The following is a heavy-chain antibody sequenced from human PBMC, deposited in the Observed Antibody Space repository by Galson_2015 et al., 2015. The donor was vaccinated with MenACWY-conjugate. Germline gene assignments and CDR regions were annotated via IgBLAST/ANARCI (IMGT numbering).Heavy chain of an antibody. Sequence: SLRLSCAASGFTFSSYGMHWVRQAPGKGLEWVAVIWYDGGSIYYADSVKGRFTISRDNSKNTLFLQMNSLRGEDTAIYYCANIRSLSIPILVDLEYWGQGTLVTVSS. V-gene: IGHV3-33*06. CDR2: IWYDGGSI. CDR1: GFTFSSYG. J-gene: IGHJ4*02. D-gene: IGHD3-22*01. CDR3: ANIRSLSIPILVDLEY.